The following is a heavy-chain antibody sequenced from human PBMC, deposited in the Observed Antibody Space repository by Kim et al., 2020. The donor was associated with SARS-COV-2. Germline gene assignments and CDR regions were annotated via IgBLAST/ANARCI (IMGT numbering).Heavy chain of an antibody. CDR3: ARPTMEGLLRTQTRYYNYGMDV. V-gene: IGHV3-21*01. D-gene: IGHD1-26*01. CDR1: GFTFSSYS. Sequence: GGSLRLSCAASGFTFSSYSMNWVRQAPGKGLEWVSSISSSSSYIYYADSVKGRFTISRDNAKNSLYLQMNSLRAEDTAVYYCARPTMEGLLRTQTRYYNYGMDVWGQGTTVTVSS. J-gene: IGHJ6*02. CDR2: ISSSSSYI.